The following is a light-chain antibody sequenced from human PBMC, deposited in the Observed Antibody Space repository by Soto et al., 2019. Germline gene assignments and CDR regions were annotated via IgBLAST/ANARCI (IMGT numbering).Light chain of an antibody. V-gene: IGKV1-27*01. J-gene: IGKJ3*01. CDR2: GAS. CDR1: QDISNF. Sequence: DIQMTQSPSSLSASVGDRVTITCRASQDISNFLVWFQQKPGKVPNLLIYGASTLQSGVQSRFSCSGSGSDFTLTISSLQPEYVATYFCQKYNSAPFTFGPGTTVDIK. CDR3: QKYNSAPFT.